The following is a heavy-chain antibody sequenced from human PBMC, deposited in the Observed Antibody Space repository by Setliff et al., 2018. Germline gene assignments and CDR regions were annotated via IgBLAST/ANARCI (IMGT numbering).Heavy chain of an antibody. D-gene: IGHD2-15*01. Sequence: ASVKVSCKASGYTFTNYAMNWVRQAPGQGLEWMGWINTNTGFPTYAQGFTGRFVFSLDTSVSTAYLQISNVKAEDTAVYYCARGYCSGGSCADFDYWGQGTLVTVSS. CDR2: INTNTGFP. J-gene: IGHJ4*02. CDR1: GYTFTNYA. V-gene: IGHV7-4-1*02. CDR3: ARGYCSGGSCADFDY.